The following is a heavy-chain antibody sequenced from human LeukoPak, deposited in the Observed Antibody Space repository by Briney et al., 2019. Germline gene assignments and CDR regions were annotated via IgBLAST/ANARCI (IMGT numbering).Heavy chain of an antibody. Sequence: PGGSLRLSCAASGFSFNTYAMSWVRQAPGKGLEWVSAISNTGGSTYYADSVKGRFTISRDKSKNTLSLQMNSLRAEDTAVYYCARDLGYSSGYHYYYYYGMDVWGQGTTVTVSS. CDR2: ISNTGGST. J-gene: IGHJ6*02. CDR1: GFSFNTYA. D-gene: IGHD6-19*01. V-gene: IGHV3-23*01. CDR3: ARDLGYSSGYHYYYYYGMDV.